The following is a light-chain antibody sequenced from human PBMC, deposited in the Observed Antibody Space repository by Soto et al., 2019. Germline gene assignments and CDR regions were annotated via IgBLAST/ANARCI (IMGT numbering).Light chain of an antibody. CDR2: EDS. CDR3: CSYADSSTYV. J-gene: IGLJ1*01. Sequence: QSALTQPASVSGSPGQSITISCTGTSSDFGSYNLVSWYQQHPGKAPKLMIYEDSKRPSGVSNRFSGSKSGNTASLTISGLQTEDEADYYCCSYADSSTYVFGTGTKVTVL. CDR1: SSDFGSYNL. V-gene: IGLV2-23*01.